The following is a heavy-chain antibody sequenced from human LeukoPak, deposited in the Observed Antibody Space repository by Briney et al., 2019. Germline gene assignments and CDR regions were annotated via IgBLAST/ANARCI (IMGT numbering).Heavy chain of an antibody. CDR3: ARDRGWAGYTYGFYY. CDR2: ITPIFGTA. CDR1: GGTFSSYA. V-gene: IGHV1-69*13. J-gene: IGHJ4*02. D-gene: IGHD5-18*01. Sequence: ASVKVSCKASGGTFSSYAISWVRQAPGQGLEWMGGITPIFGTANYAQKFQGRVTITADESTSTAYMELSGLRSEDTAVYYCARDRGWAGYTYGFYYWGQGTLVTVSS.